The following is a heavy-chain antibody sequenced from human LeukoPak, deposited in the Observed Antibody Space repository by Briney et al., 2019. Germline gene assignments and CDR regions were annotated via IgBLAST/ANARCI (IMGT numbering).Heavy chain of an antibody. J-gene: IGHJ4*02. CDR3: ARDRAVAGFHLEAD. V-gene: IGHV1-69*05. CDR2: IIPIFGTA. Sequence: SVKVSCKASGGTFSSYAISWVRQAPGQGLEWMGGIIPIFGTANYAQNFQGRVSMTRDTSTTTAYMELRSLRSDDTAVYFCARDRAVAGFHLEADWGQGTLVTVSS. CDR1: GGTFSSYA. D-gene: IGHD6-19*01.